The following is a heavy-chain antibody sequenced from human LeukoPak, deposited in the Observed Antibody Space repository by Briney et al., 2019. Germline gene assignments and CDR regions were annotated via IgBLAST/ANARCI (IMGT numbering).Heavy chain of an antibody. J-gene: IGHJ4*02. Sequence: ASESVSCKASGFTFTSSDMQWVRQARGQRLEWIGWIVVGSGNTNYAQKFQERVTITRDMSTSTAYMELSSLRSEDTAVYYCAAGGDFWSGYYTLDYWGQGTLVTVSS. V-gene: IGHV1-58*02. CDR3: AAGGDFWSGYYTLDY. CDR2: IVVGSGNT. D-gene: IGHD3-3*01. CDR1: GFTFTSSD.